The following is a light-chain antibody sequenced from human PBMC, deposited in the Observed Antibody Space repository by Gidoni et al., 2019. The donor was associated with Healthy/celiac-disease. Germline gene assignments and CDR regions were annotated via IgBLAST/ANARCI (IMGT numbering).Light chain of an antibody. CDR3: QQSYSTLLT. V-gene: IGKV1-39*01. Sequence: DIQKTQSPSSLSASVGDRVTITCRASQSISSYLNWYQQKPGKAPKLLIYAASSLQSGVPSRFSGSGSGTDFTLTISSLQPEDFATYYCQQSYSTLLTFXGXTKVEIK. J-gene: IGKJ4*01. CDR1: QSISSY. CDR2: AAS.